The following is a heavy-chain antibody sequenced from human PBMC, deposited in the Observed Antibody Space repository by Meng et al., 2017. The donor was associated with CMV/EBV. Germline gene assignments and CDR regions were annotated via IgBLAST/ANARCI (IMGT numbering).Heavy chain of an antibody. CDR2: IYWDDDK. Sequence: LTAPFPVLSHSSSEVGGVLICQPPGKALACLVLIYWDDDKSYSPSLKSRLTITKDTSKNQVVLTMTNMDPVDTATYYCARGGLRGFDYWGQGTLVTVSS. J-gene: IGHJ4*02. V-gene: IGHV2-5*02. CDR3: ARGGLRGFDY. D-gene: IGHD4-17*01. CDR1: VLSHSSSEVG.